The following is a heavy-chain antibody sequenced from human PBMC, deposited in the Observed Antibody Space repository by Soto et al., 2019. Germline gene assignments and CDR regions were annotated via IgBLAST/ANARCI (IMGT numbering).Heavy chain of an antibody. V-gene: IGHV1-18*01. CDR1: GYTFTSCG. Sequence: GASVKVSCKASGYTFTSCGISWVRQAHGQGLEWMGWISAYNGNTNYAQKLQGRVTMTTDTSTSTAYMELRSLRSDDTAVYYCARDGYVDTAMAGRSNFDYWGQGTLVTVSS. CDR2: ISAYNGNT. D-gene: IGHD5-18*01. J-gene: IGHJ4*02. CDR3: ARDGYVDTAMAGRSNFDY.